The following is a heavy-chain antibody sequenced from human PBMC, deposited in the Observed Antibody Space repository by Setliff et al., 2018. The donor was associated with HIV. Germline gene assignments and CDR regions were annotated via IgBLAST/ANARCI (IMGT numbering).Heavy chain of an antibody. Sequence: PSETLSLTCTVSGGSVSSGSYYWNWIRQPAGKGLEWIGRIYTSGSTHYNPSLRSRVTISPQTSKNQFSLELTSVTAADTAVYYCARQGAGYYYDSSEYYTGNGFDFWGQGTLVTVSS. D-gene: IGHD3-22*01. V-gene: IGHV4-61*02. CDR2: IYTSGST. J-gene: IGHJ3*01. CDR1: GGSVSSGSYY. CDR3: ARQGAGYYYDSSEYYTGNGFDF.